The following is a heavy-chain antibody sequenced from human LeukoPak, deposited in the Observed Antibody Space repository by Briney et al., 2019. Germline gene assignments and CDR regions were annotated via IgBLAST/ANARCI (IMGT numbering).Heavy chain of an antibody. D-gene: IGHD2-8*01. CDR2: ISYDGSNK. Sequence: GTSPRLSCAASGFTFSSYAMHWVRQAPGKGLEGVAVISYDGSNKYYADSVKGRFTISRDNSKNTLYLQMNSLRAEDTALYYCARAGDDIVLMVYATSWCYFDYWGQGTLVTVSS. V-gene: IGHV3-30*04. CDR3: ARAGDDIVLMVYATSWCYFDY. J-gene: IGHJ4*02. CDR1: GFTFSSYA.